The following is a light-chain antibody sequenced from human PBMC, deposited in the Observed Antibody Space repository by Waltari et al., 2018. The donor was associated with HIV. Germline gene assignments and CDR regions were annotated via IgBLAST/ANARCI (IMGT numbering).Light chain of an antibody. Sequence: QSVLTQQPSVSGTPGQNVTISCSGSSTNIGRNIVNWYQQVPEAAPKLLIYINDQRPSGVPDRFSGSKSGTSASLAISGLQSADEADYYCAAWDDSLNGMFGGGTKLTV. CDR1: STNIGRNI. V-gene: IGLV1-44*01. CDR3: AAWDDSLNGM. CDR2: IND. J-gene: IGLJ3*02.